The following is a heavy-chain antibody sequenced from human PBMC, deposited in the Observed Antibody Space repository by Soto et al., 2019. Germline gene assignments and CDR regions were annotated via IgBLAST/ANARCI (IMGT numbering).Heavy chain of an antibody. J-gene: IGHJ4*02. CDR1: GFTFSSYA. V-gene: IGHV3-30-3*01. Sequence: QVQLVESGGGVVQPGRSLRLSCAASGFTFSSYAMHWVRQAPGKGLAWVAVISYDGSNKYYADSVKGRFTISRDNSKNTLYLQINSLRAEDTAVYYCARDLYYYGSGSYSQANYWVQGTLVNVSS. CDR3: ARDLYYYGSGSYSQANY. D-gene: IGHD3-10*01. CDR2: ISYDGSNK.